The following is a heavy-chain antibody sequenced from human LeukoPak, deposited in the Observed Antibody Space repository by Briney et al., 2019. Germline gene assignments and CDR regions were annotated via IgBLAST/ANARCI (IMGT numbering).Heavy chain of an antibody. J-gene: IGHJ4*02. Sequence: ASVKVSCKASGYTFSSFAIHWVRKAPGQRLEWMGWINTGNGNTKYSQKFQGRFTITRDTSASTAYMELSSLRSEDTAVYYCARDLGSGSLHYWGQGTLVTVSS. CDR1: GYTFSSFA. CDR3: ARDLGSGSLHY. D-gene: IGHD1-26*01. V-gene: IGHV1-3*04. CDR2: INTGNGNT.